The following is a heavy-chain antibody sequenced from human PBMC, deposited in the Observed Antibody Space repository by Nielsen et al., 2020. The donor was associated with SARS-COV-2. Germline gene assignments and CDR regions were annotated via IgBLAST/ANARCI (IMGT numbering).Heavy chain of an antibody. CDR2: ISSGGSAI. V-gene: IGHV3-48*03. J-gene: IGHJ4*02. CDR1: GFTFSSYE. Sequence: GESLKICCAASGFTFSSYEMNWVRQAPGKGLEWLSYISSGGSAIYYADSVKGRFTISRDNPKNSLYLQMNSLKADDTAIYYCARDGKVGATVDYWGQGTLVTVSS. D-gene: IGHD1-26*01. CDR3: ARDGKVGATVDY.